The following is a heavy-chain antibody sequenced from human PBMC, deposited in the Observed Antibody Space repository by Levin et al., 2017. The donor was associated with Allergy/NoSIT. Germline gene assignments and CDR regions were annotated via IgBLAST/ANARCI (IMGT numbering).Heavy chain of an antibody. CDR1: GFTFRSYA. D-gene: IGHD6-13*01. J-gene: IGHJ4*02. Sequence: LSLTCAASGFTFRSYAMSWVRQAPGKGLEWVSAISGSGGSTYYADSVKGRFTISRDNSKNTLYLQMNSLRAEDTAVYYCAKGPPPPYSSSWYWVDYWGQGTLVTVSS. CDR2: ISGSGGST. CDR3: AKGPPPPYSSSWYWVDY. V-gene: IGHV3-23*01.